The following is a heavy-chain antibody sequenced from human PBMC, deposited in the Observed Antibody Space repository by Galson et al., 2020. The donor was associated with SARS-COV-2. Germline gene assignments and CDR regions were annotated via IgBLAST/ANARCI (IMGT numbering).Heavy chain of an antibody. J-gene: IGHJ4*02. CDR2: IRSKPNSYAT. CDR1: GFTFSGSA. V-gene: IGHV3-73*01. CDR3: ARDSSGWQGIDY. D-gene: IGHD6-19*01. Sequence: GGSLRLSCAASGFTFSGSAVHWVRQASGNGLEWVGRIRSKPNSYATAYAASVKGRFTISRHDSKNTAYLQMNSLKTEDTAVYYCARDSSGWQGIDYWGQGTLVTVSS.